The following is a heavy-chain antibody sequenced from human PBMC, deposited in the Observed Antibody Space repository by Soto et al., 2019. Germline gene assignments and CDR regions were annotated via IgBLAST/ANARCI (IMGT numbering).Heavy chain of an antibody. CDR1: GFTFTSFA. Sequence: EVQLLESGGGLVQPGGSLRLSCAASGFTFTSFAMSWVRQAPGKGLEWVSGVSGSGGNTYYADSVNGRFTISRDNAKDPVYLQMRSLRTDDTALYYGAKGLSSVWNGDYHYYALDVWGPGTTVTVFS. J-gene: IGHJ6*02. D-gene: IGHD1-1*01. V-gene: IGHV3-23*01. CDR2: VSGSGGNT. CDR3: AKGLSSVWNGDYHYYALDV.